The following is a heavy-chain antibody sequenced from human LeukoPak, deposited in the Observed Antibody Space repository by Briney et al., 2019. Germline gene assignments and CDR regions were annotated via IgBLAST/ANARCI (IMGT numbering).Heavy chain of an antibody. J-gene: IGHJ4*02. D-gene: IGHD5-12*01. CDR1: GYTFTSYG. CDR2: ISAYNGNT. Sequence: ASVKVCCKASGYTFTSYGFSWVRQAPGQGLEWMGWISAYNGNTNNAHTLQGRVTMTTDTSTSTAYMQLSSLTADDTAVYYCATGLSGYDYWGQGTLVTVSS. V-gene: IGHV1-18*01. CDR3: ATGLSGYDY.